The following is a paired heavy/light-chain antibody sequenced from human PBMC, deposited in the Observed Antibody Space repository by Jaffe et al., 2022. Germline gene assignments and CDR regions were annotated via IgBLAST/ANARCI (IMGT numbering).Heavy chain of an antibody. CDR3: AKQTGITLNYYYYMDV. CDR1: GFTFNYYA. CDR2: ISGSGTDR. Sequence: EVQLLESGGGLVQPGGSLRVSCAASGFTFNYYAMSWIRQGPGKGLEWVSSISGSGTDRFFADSVKGRFTISRDNSKNTVYLQMNSLRADDTAVYYCAKQTGITLNYYYYMDVWGKGTTVTVSS. D-gene: IGHD1-20*01. V-gene: IGHV3-23*01. J-gene: IGHJ6*03.
Light chain of an antibody. V-gene: IGLV1-51*01. CDR1: TSNIGNNY. J-gene: IGLJ2*01. CDR2: DNN. Sequence: QSVLTQPPSVSAAPGQKVTISCSGSTSNIGNNYVSWYQQFPGTAPKLLIYDNNQRPSGIPDRFSGSKSGTSVTLDITGLQTGDEADYYCGTWDSSLSVVVFGGGTKLTVL. CDR3: GTWDSSLSVVV.